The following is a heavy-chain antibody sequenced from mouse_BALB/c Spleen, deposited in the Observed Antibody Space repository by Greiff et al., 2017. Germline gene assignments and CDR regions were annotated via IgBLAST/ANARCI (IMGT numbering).Heavy chain of an antibody. J-gene: IGHJ4*01. V-gene: IGHV14-4*02. D-gene: IGHD2-3*01. CDR1: GFNIKDYY. Sequence: EVKLQESGAELVRSGASVKLSCTASGFNIKDYYMHWVKQRPEQGLEWIGWIDPENGDTEYAPKFQGKATMTADTSSNTAYLQLSSLTSEDTAVYYCSDGYYYAMDYWGQGTSVTVSS. CDR2: IDPENGDT. CDR3: SDGYYYAMDY.